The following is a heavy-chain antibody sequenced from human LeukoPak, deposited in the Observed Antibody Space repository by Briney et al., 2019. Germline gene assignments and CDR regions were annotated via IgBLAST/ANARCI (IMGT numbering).Heavy chain of an antibody. D-gene: IGHD2-15*01. CDR1: GLSVSHNY. V-gene: IGHV3-66*01. CDR2: IRSDTGT. Sequence: PGGSLRLSCAASGLSVSHNYMTWVRQAPGKGLQWVSMIRSDTGTDYADSVKGRFTISRDSSNNTLFLQMNSLRAEDTAVYYCARESNRRLHYYGMDVWGQGTTVTVSS. J-gene: IGHJ6*02. CDR3: ARESNRRLHYYGMDV.